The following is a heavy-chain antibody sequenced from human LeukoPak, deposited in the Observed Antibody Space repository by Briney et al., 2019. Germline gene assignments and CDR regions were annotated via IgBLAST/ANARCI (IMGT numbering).Heavy chain of an antibody. CDR2: ISWNSGII. CDR1: GFTFSSYA. J-gene: IGHJ4*02. V-gene: IGHV3-9*03. Sequence: GGSLRLSCAASGFTFSSYAMHWVRQAPGKGLEWVSGISWNSGIIGYADSVKGRFTISRDNAKNSLYLQMNSLRAEDMALYYCAKARGRRQWLLGLFDYWGQGTLVTVSS. D-gene: IGHD6-19*01. CDR3: AKARGRRQWLLGLFDY.